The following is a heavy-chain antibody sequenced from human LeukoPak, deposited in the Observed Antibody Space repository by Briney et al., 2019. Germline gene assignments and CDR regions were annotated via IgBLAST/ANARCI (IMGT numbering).Heavy chain of an antibody. CDR3: ARVRGSGINFDY. CDR1: GYTFTGYY. V-gene: IGHV1-69*05. CDR2: INPIFGTA. D-gene: IGHD3-10*01. J-gene: IGHJ4*02. Sequence: GASVKVSCKASGYTFTGYYMHWVRQAPGQGLEWMGRINPIFGTANYAQKFQGRVTITTDESTSTAYMELSSLRSEDTAVYYCARVRGSGINFDYWGQGTLVTVSS.